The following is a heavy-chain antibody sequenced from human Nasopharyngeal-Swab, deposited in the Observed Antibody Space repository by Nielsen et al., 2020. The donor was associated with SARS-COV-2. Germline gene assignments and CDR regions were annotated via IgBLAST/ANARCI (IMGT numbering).Heavy chain of an antibody. CDR1: GCIFTRYG. CDR3: ARGAGYGDYYFDY. J-gene: IGHJ4*02. CDR2: ISAYNGNT. V-gene: IGHV1-18*01. Sequence: ASVTVSCQSSGCIFTRYGISWVRQAPGQGLEWMGWISAYNGNTNYAQKLQGRVTMTTDTSTSTAYMELRSLRSDDTAVYYCARGAGYGDYYFDYWGQGTLVTVSS. D-gene: IGHD4-17*01.